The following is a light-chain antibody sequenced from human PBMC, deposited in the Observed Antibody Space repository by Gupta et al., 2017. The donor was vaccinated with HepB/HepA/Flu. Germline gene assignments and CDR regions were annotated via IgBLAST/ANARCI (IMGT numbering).Light chain of an antibody. CDR3: QQDGASPWT. Sequence: EIVLTQSPGTLSLSPGERATLSCRASQSVRSSYLAGYQQKPGQAPRLRMDGAPSRAAGILVTCSGSGSVTDCSRIEDFAVYYCQQDGASPWTFGQGTKVEIK. CDR2: GAP. CDR1: QSVRSSY. V-gene: IGKV3-20*01. J-gene: IGKJ1*01.